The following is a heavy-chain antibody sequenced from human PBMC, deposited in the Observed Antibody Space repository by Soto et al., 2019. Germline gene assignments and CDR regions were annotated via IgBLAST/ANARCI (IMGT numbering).Heavy chain of an antibody. D-gene: IGHD6-19*01. Sequence: GGSLRLSCAASGFTFSTYAMSWVRQAPGKGLEWVATIRGSGGNTHYADSVKGRFTISRHNSKNTLYLQMNSLRAEDTAVYYCARISSGWSLDYWGQGTLVTVSS. CDR2: IRGSGGNT. CDR3: ARISSGWSLDY. J-gene: IGHJ4*02. CDR1: GFTFSTYA. V-gene: IGHV3-23*01.